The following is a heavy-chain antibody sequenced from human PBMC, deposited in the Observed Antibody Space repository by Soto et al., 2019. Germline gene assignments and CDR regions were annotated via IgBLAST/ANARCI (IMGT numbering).Heavy chain of an antibody. J-gene: IGHJ4*02. CDR3: ATRMTAAPY. Sequence: GSLRLSCAASGFTVGNNYMSWVRQSPGKGLEWVTLIYSSGGTEYAESVKGRFTISRDNSKNTLYLQMNSLKVEDTAVYYCATRMTAAPYWGQGALVTVSS. D-gene: IGHD2-21*02. CDR1: GFTVGNNY. V-gene: IGHV3-66*01. CDR2: IYSSGGT.